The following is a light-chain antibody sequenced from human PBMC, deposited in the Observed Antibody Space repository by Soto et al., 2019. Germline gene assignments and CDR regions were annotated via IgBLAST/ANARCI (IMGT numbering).Light chain of an antibody. V-gene: IGLV4-69*01. J-gene: IGLJ1*01. CDR1: SGHSNYA. CDR2: VNSDGSH. Sequence: QLVLTQSPSASASLGASVKLTCTLSSGHSNYAIAWHQQQPEKGPRYLMKVNSDGSHRKGDGIPDRFSGSSSGAQRYLTISRLESEDEGEYYCQTWGTGIRVFGTGTKLTVL. CDR3: QTWGTGIRV.